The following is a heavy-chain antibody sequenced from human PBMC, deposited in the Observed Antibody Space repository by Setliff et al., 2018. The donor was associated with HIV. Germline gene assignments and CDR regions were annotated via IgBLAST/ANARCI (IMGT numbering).Heavy chain of an antibody. J-gene: IGHJ4*02. CDR2: IIPILGVA. CDR3: ARAQRYGNDYGYQPYHVDY. D-gene: IGHD4-17*01. V-gene: IGHV1-69*02. CDR1: GGTFNSHT. Sequence: GASVKVSCKASGGTFNSHTINWVRQAPGQGLDWMGRIIPILGVANYAQSFQGKVTITADKNTSTAYMELSSLRSEDTAVYNCARAQRYGNDYGYQPYHVDYWGQGTLVTVSS.